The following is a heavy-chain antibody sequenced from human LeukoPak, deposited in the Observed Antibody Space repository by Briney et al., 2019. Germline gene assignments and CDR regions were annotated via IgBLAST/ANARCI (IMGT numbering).Heavy chain of an antibody. V-gene: IGHV3-20*04. Sequence: PGGSLRLSCAASGGAINDYGMSWVRHAPGKALEWVSGINWAGSNTYYAESVKGRFTISRDSAEKSLYLQMDSLRDDDTALYYCVKDLSSNWYSFDSWGQGTLVTVSS. J-gene: IGHJ4*02. D-gene: IGHD6-13*01. CDR3: VKDLSSNWYSFDS. CDR1: GGAINDYG. CDR2: INWAGSNT.